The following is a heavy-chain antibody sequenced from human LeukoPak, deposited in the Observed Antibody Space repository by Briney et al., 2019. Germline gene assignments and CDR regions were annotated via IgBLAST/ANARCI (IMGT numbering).Heavy chain of an antibody. Sequence: RGSLRLSCAASGFTFSSYAMSWVRQAPGKGLEWVSAISGSGGSTYYADSVKGRFTISRDNSKNTLYLQMNSLRAEDTAVYYCAKWEALTMVRGAFDIWGQGTTVTVSS. V-gene: IGHV3-23*01. CDR3: AKWEALTMVRGAFDI. CDR1: GFTFSSYA. J-gene: IGHJ3*02. D-gene: IGHD3-10*01. CDR2: ISGSGGST.